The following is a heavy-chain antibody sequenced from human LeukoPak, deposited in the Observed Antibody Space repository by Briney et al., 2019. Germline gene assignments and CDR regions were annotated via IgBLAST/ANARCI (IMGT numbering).Heavy chain of an antibody. J-gene: IGHJ4*02. CDR3: ARQEGYCSSTSCYIYYDY. CDR2: IYYSGST. Sequence: SETLSLTCTVSGGSISSYYWSWIRQPPGKGLEWIGYIYYSGSTNYNPSLKSRVTISVDTSKNQFSLKLSSVTAADTAVYYWARQEGYCSSTSCYIYYDYWGQGTLVTVSS. D-gene: IGHD2-2*01. V-gene: IGHV4-59*08. CDR1: GGSISSYY.